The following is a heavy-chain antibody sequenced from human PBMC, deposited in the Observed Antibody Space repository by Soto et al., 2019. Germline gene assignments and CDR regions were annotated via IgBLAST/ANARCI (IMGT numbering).Heavy chain of an antibody. Sequence: PSETLSVTCTVPGDSVSSYFWSWIRQPPGKGLEWIGYVYSTEITNYNPSLKIRVAMSIDTSKNQFSLKVRSVTAADTAVYYCARGSEAWFDPWGQGTLVTVSS. CDR3: ARGSEAWFDP. V-gene: IGHV4-59*02. CDR1: GDSVSSYF. CDR2: VYSTEIT. J-gene: IGHJ5*02.